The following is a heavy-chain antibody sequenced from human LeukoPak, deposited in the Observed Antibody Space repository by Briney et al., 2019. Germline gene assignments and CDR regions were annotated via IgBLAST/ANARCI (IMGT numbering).Heavy chain of an antibody. CDR1: GGSISSSSHY. CDR3: ARVSQWLDGDYYYYYYMDV. Sequence: SETLSLTCTVSGGSISSSSHYWGWIRQPPGKGLEWIGNIYYSGSTYYNPSLKSRVTISVDTSKNQFSLKLSSVTAADTAVYYCARVSQWLDGDYYYYYYMDVWGKGTTVTVSS. D-gene: IGHD6-19*01. J-gene: IGHJ6*03. CDR2: IYYSGST. V-gene: IGHV4-39*07.